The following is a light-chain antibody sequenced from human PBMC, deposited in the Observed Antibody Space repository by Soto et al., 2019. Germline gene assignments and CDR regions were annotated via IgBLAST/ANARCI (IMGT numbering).Light chain of an antibody. V-gene: IGKV1-27*01. J-gene: IGKJ3*01. CDR1: HGIANY. Sequence: DIQMTQSPSSLSASVGDRVTITCRASHGIANYLAWYQQKPGKVPKLLIYAASNLEPGVPSRFSGSGFGTDFPLSISSLQPEDFATYYCQKYNGAPFTFGPGTKVDIK. CDR2: AAS. CDR3: QKYNGAPFT.